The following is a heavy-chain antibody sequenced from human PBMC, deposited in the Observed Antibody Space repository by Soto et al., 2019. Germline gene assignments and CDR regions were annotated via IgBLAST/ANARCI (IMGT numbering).Heavy chain of an antibody. J-gene: IGHJ6*03. V-gene: IGHV3-74*01. CDR1: GFTFSSYW. D-gene: IGHD3-10*01. Sequence: GGSLRLSCVASGFTFSSYWMHWVRQAPGKGLVWLSRIKFDGSTTNYADSVKGRYSISRDNARNTVFLQMSSLRSEDTAVYYCARDAGYGSGTFYYYYMDVWGKGTTVTVSS. CDR2: IKFDGSTT. CDR3: ARDAGYGSGTFYYYYMDV.